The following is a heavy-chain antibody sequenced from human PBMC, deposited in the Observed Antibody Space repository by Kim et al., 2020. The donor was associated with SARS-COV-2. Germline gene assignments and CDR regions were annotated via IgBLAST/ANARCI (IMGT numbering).Heavy chain of an antibody. D-gene: IGHD6-13*01. J-gene: IGHJ4*02. CDR3: ASLAAAPARDLDY. V-gene: IGHV3-21*01. Sequence: YADSVKGRFTISRDNAKNSLYLQMNSLRAEDTAVYYCASLAAAPARDLDYWGQGTLVTVSS.